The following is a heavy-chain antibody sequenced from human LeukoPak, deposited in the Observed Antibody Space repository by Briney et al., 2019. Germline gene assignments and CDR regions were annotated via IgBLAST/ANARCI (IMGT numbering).Heavy chain of an antibody. V-gene: IGHV4-61*02. CDR3: ARGLYSGSPLFDY. CDR1: GGSISSGSYY. CDR2: IYTSGST. Sequence: SETLSLTCTVSGGSISSGSYYWSWIRQPAGKGLEWIGRIYTSGSTNYNPSLKSRVTISVDTSKNQFSLKLSSVTAADTAVYYCARGLYSGSPLFDYWGQGTLVTVSS. J-gene: IGHJ4*02. D-gene: IGHD1-26*01.